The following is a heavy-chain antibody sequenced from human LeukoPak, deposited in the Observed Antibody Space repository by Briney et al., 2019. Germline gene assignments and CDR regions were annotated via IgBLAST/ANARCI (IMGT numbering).Heavy chain of an antibody. CDR3: ARRMGVIVVVPAARGWFDP. V-gene: IGHV4-34*01. Sequence: SETLSLTCAVYGGSFSGYYWSWIRQPPGKGLEWIGEINHSGSTNYNPSLKSRVTISVDTSKNQFSLKLSSVTAADTAVYYCARRMGVIVVVPAARGWFDPWGQGTLVTVSS. J-gene: IGHJ5*02. CDR1: GGSFSGYY. D-gene: IGHD2-2*01. CDR2: INHSGST.